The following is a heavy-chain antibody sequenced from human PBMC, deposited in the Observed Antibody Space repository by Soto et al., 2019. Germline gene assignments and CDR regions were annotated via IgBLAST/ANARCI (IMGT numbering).Heavy chain of an antibody. Sequence: EVQLLESGGGLVQPGGSLRLSCAASGFTFSSYAMSWVRQAPGKGLEWVSAISGSGGSTYYADSVKGRFTISRDNSKNTLYLQMNSLRAEDTAVYYCAKDGWPCSGGSCYSYMDVWGKGTTVTVSS. CDR1: GFTFSSYA. CDR3: AKDGWPCSGGSCYSYMDV. CDR2: ISGSGGST. V-gene: IGHV3-23*01. D-gene: IGHD2-15*01. J-gene: IGHJ6*03.